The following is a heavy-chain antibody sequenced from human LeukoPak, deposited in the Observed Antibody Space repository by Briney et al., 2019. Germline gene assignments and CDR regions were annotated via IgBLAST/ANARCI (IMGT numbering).Heavy chain of an antibody. CDR2: ISGSGGST. D-gene: IGHD6-6*01. V-gene: IGHV3-23*01. J-gene: IGHJ4*02. Sequence: GGSLRLSCAASGFTFSSYAMSWVRQAPGRGLEWVSAISGSGGSTYYADSVKGRFTISRDNSKNTLYLQMNSLRAEDTAVYYCAKDRVPLAARPLHFDYWGQGTLVTVSS. CDR1: GFTFSSYA. CDR3: AKDRVPLAARPLHFDY.